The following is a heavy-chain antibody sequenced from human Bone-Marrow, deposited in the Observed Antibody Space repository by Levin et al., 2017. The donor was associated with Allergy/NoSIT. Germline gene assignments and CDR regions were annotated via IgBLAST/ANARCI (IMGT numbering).Heavy chain of an antibody. V-gene: IGHV4-39*01. CDR2: THFSGST. Sequence: PSETLSLTCSVSGGSLSSGPYYWAWIRQPPGKGPEWIATTHFSGSTLHNPSLKSRVTISMDTSKNQLSLRLTSVTAADTAVYYCARLAGHTTRYYFDFWGQGTQVTVSS. CDR1: GGSLSSGPYY. CDR3: ARLAGHTTRYYFDF. J-gene: IGHJ4*02. D-gene: IGHD1-14*01.